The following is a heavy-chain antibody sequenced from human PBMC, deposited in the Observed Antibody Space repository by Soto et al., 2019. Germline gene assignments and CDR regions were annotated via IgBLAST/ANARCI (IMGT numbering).Heavy chain of an antibody. D-gene: IGHD3-3*01. J-gene: IGHJ4*02. CDR2: INAGNGNT. CDR3: ARGAGLQSGYYTFVSGFGFDY. V-gene: IGHV1-3*01. Sequence: QVQLVQSGAEVKKPGASVKVSCKASGYTFTSYAMHWVRQAPGQRLEWMGWINAGNGNTKYSQKFQGRVTITRDTSASTAYMELSSLISEDTAVYYCARGAGLQSGYYTFVSGFGFDYWGQGTLVTVSS. CDR1: GYTFTSYA.